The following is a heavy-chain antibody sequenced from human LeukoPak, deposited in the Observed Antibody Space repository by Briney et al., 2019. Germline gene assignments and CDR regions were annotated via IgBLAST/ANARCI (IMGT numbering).Heavy chain of an antibody. CDR1: GFTFSSYA. J-gene: IGHJ4*02. CDR3: AKDTNIVVVPAATYFDY. Sequence: GGSLRLSCAASGFTFSSYAMSWVRQAPGKGLEWVSAISGSGGSTYYADSVKGRFTISRDNSKNTLYLQMNSLRAEDTAVYYCAKDTNIVVVPAATYFDYWGQGTLVTVSS. V-gene: IGHV3-23*01. D-gene: IGHD2-2*01. CDR2: ISGSGGST.